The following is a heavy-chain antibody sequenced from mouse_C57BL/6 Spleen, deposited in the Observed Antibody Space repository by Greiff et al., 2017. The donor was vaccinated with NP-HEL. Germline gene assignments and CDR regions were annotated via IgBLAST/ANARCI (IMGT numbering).Heavy chain of an antibody. CDR3: ARATMITTDGYWYFDV. V-gene: IGHV3-6*01. CDR2: ISYDGSN. CDR1: GYSITSGYY. D-gene: IGHD2-4*01. Sequence: EVKLQESGPGLVKPSQSLSLTCSVTGYSITSGYYWNWIRQFPGNKLEWMGYISYDGSNNYNPSLKNRISITRDTSKNQFFLKLNSVTTEDTATYYCARATMITTDGYWYFDVWGTGTTVTVSS. J-gene: IGHJ1*03.